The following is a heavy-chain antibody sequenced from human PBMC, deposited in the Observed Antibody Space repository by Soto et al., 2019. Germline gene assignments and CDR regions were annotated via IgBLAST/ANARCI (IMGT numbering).Heavy chain of an antibody. CDR2: IIPILGIA. V-gene: IGHV1-69*02. J-gene: IGHJ4*02. CDR3: AMEYCSSTSCYRDY. CDR1: GGTFSSYT. D-gene: IGHD2-2*02. Sequence: QVQLVQSGAEVKKPGSSVKVSCKASGGTFSSYTISWVRQGPGQGLEWMGRIIPILGIANYAQKCQGRVTITACKSTSTAYMELSSLRSEDTAVYYCAMEYCSSTSCYRDYWGQGTLGTVSS.